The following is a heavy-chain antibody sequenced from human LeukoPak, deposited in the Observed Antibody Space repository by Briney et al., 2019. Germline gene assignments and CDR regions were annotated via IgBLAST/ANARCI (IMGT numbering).Heavy chain of an antibody. CDR1: GYTFTDYY. CDR2: INPSSGGT. Sequence: GASVKVSCKASGYTFTDYYVHWVRQAPGQGLEWMGWINPSSGGTYLAQKFQGRVTMTSDTSITTAYMEVGRLRSDDTAVYFCAKVGTFYNDHSEYYPLGYWGQGTLVTVSS. J-gene: IGHJ4*02. CDR3: AKVGTFYNDHSEYYPLGY. V-gene: IGHV1-2*02. D-gene: IGHD3-22*01.